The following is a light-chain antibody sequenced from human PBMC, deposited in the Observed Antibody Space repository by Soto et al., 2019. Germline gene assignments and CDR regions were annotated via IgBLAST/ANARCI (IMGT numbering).Light chain of an antibody. CDR1: SSDVGGYNY. V-gene: IGLV2-14*01. CDR3: SSYTSSRTRWV. Sequence: QSVLTQPASVSGSPGQSITISCTGTSSDVGGYNYVSWYQQHPGKAPKLMIYEVSNRPSGVSNRFSGSKSGNTASLTISGLQAEDEADYYCSSYTSSRTRWVFGGGTKLTVL. J-gene: IGLJ3*02. CDR2: EVS.